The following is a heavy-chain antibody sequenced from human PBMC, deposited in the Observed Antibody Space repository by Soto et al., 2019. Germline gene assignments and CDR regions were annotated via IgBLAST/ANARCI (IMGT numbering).Heavy chain of an antibody. CDR3: ARVSVDVPE. Sequence: QLVQSGAAVKKPGASVRVSCKTSGPTFIAYYIHWVRQALGQVLEWMGWIDPKSGGTTYEQKFLGRVTMTRDTSINTAYMDLNRLTSDDTAVYYCARVSVDVPEWGQGTLITVSS. D-gene: IGHD5-12*01. V-gene: IGHV1-2*02. CDR2: IDPKSGGT. CDR1: GPTFIAYY. J-gene: IGHJ4*02.